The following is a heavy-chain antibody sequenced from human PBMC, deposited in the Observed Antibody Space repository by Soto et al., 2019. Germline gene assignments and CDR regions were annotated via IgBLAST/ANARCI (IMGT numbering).Heavy chain of an antibody. V-gene: IGHV3-30*18. CDR2: ISYDGSNK. Sequence: QVQLVESGGGVVKPGRSLRLSCAASGFTFSNYGMHWVGQAPGKGLEWVAVISYDGSNKYHADSVKGRFTISRDNSKNTLYLQMNSLRAEDTAVYYCAKAGFSGSSTYYYHYGMDVWGQGTTVTVSS. D-gene: IGHD1-26*01. J-gene: IGHJ6*02. CDR1: GFTFSNYG. CDR3: AKAGFSGSSTYYYHYGMDV.